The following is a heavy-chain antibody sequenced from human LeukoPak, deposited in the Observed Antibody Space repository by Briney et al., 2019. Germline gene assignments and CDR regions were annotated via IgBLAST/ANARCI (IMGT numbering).Heavy chain of an antibody. V-gene: IGHV3-23*01. J-gene: IGHJ5*02. Sequence: QPGGSLRLSCAASGFTFNIYAMSWVHQAPGKGLEWASSISSDARRTYYAESVKGRFTISRDNSKNTVYLQMNSLRAGDTAVYSCAKGGLGAVDYFDPWGQGTLVTVSS. CDR2: ISSDARRT. CDR1: GFTFNIYA. D-gene: IGHD6-19*01. CDR3: AKGGLGAVDYFDP.